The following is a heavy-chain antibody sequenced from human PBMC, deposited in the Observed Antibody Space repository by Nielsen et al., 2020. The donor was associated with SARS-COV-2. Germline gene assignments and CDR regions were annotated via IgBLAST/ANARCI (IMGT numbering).Heavy chain of an antibody. D-gene: IGHD3-10*01. CDR3: ARVVLWFGDYYGMDV. CDR1: GYTFTGYY. J-gene: IGHJ6*02. V-gene: IGHV1-2*06. Sequence: ASVKVSCKASGYTFTGYYMHWVRQAPGQGLEWMGRINPNSGGTNYEQKFQGRVTMTRDTSISTAYMELSRLRSDDTAVYYCARVVLWFGDYYGMDVWGQGTTVTVSS. CDR2: INPNSGGT.